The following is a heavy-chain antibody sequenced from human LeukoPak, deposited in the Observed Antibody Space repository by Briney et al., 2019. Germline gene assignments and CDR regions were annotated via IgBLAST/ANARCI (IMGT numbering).Heavy chain of an antibody. CDR3: AREVGGYDDYPAYIFDY. CDR2: ISYDGSNK. CDR1: GFTFSSYA. Sequence: GGSLRLSCAASGFTFSSYAMHWVRQAPGKGLEWVAVISYDGSNKYYADSVKGRSTISRDNSKNTLYLQMNSLRAEDTAVYYCAREVGGYDDYPAYIFDYWGQGTLVTVSS. D-gene: IGHD5-12*01. V-gene: IGHV3-30*04. J-gene: IGHJ4*02.